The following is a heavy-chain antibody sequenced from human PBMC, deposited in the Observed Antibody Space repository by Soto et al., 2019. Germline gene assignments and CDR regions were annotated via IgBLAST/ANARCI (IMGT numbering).Heavy chain of an antibody. J-gene: IGHJ4*02. CDR2: IYFDGITT. CDR1: GFTFNTHW. CDR3: ARGGARGVDS. Sequence: GGSLRLSCTASGFTFNTHWMHWVRQAPGKGLVWVSRIYFDGITTNYADSVMGRLTVSRDNAKNTVNLHVNTLRDEDTAVYYAARGGARGVDSWGQGTLVTAPS. D-gene: IGHD3-16*01. V-gene: IGHV3-74*01.